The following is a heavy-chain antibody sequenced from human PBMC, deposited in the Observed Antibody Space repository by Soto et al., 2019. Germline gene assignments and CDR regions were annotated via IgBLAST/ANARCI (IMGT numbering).Heavy chain of an antibody. CDR1: GYTFTSYA. CDR2: INAGNGNT. Sequence: QVQLVQSGAEVKKPGASVKGSCKASGYTFTSYAMHWVRQAPGQRLEWMGWINAGNGNTKYSQKFQGRVTITRDTSASTAYMELSSLRSEDTAVYYCARELPRNYYGDYNALDIWGQGTMVTVSS. CDR3: ARELPRNYYGDYNALDI. V-gene: IGHV1-3*01. D-gene: IGHD4-17*01. J-gene: IGHJ3*02.